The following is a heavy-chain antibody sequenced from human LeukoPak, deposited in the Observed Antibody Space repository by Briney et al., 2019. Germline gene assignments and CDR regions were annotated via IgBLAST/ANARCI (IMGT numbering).Heavy chain of an antibody. CDR2: INHSGST. CDR1: GGSSSGYY. D-gene: IGHD2-2*02. V-gene: IGHV4-34*01. Sequence: SETLSLTCAVYGGSSSGYYWSWIRQPPGKGPEWIGEINHSGSTNYNPSLKSRVTISVDTSKNQFSLKLSSVTAADTAVYYCARGEGYCSSTSCYRRHYYYMDVWGKGTTVTVSS. CDR3: ARGEGYCSSTSCYRRHYYYMDV. J-gene: IGHJ6*03.